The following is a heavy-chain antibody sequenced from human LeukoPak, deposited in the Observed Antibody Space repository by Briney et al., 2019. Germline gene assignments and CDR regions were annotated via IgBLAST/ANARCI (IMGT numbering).Heavy chain of an antibody. D-gene: IGHD4-11*01. Sequence: SQTLSLTCTVSGGSISSGNYYWSWIRQPAGKGLEWIGRIYTNGSTNYNPSLKSRVTMSVDTSKNQFSLKLSSVTAADTAVYYCAREDPYSNYLDYWGQGTLVTVSS. CDR1: GGSISSGNYY. CDR3: AREDPYSNYLDY. J-gene: IGHJ4*02. CDR2: IYTNGST. V-gene: IGHV4-61*02.